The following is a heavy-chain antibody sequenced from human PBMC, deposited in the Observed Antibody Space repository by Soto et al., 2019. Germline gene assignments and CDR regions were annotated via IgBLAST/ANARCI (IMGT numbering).Heavy chain of an antibody. V-gene: IGHV1-3*01. CDR3: ARDWGMVRGVSTLYNWFDP. J-gene: IGHJ5*02. CDR2: INAGNGNT. CDR1: GYTFTSYA. D-gene: IGHD3-10*01. Sequence: ASVKVSCKASGYTFTSYAMHWVRQAPGQRLEWMGWINAGNGNTKYSQKFQGRVTITRDTSASTAYMELSSLRSEDTAVYYCARDWGMVRGVSTLYNWFDPWGQGTLVTVSS.